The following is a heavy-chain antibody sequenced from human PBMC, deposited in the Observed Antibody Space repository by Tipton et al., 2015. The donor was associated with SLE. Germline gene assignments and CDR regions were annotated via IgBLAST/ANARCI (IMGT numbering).Heavy chain of an antibody. CDR3: ARHPPRGGSGYALDN. Sequence: TLSLTCTVSGGSISSGSYYWSWIRQPAGKGLEWIGYIYHSGSTNYNPSLKSRVNISVDTSKNQFSLKLSSVTAADTAVYYCARHPPRGGSGYALDNWGQGTLVTVSS. J-gene: IGHJ4*02. D-gene: IGHD5-12*01. V-gene: IGHV4-61*10. CDR2: IYHSGST. CDR1: GGSISSGSYY.